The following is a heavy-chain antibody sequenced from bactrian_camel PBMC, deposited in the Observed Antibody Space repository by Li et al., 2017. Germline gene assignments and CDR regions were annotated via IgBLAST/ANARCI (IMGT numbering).Heavy chain of an antibody. CDR1: DYVYHAWC. J-gene: IGHJ6*01. Sequence: VQLVESGGGSVQAGGSLRLSCVASDYVYHAWCMGWFRQGPGKEREEVALSDSDSNPTYADSVKGRFTISRDSVKNILYLQMEDLKAEDTATYYCGAALRWFPTCEFRYWGQGTQVTVS. D-gene: IGHD2*01. V-gene: IGHV3S53*01. CDR2: SDSDSNP. CDR3: GAALRWFPTCEFRY.